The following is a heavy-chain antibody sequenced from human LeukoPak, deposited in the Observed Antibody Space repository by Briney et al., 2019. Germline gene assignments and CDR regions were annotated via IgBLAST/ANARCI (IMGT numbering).Heavy chain of an antibody. J-gene: IGHJ4*02. CDR2: INPNSGGT. V-gene: IGHV1-2*06. D-gene: IGHD3-22*01. CDR3: ARGTPDYDSSGEVVY. Sequence: GASVKASCKASGYTFTGYYMHWVRQAPGQGLEWMGRINPNSGGTNYAQKFQGRVTMTRDTSISTAYMELSRLRSDDTAVYYCARGTPDYDSSGEVVYWGQGTLVTVSS. CDR1: GYTFTGYY.